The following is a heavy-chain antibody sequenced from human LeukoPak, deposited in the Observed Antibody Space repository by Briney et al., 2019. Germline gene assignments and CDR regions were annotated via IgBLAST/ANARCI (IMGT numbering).Heavy chain of an antibody. D-gene: IGHD3-22*01. J-gene: IGHJ4*02. CDR1: GYTFSDYY. CDR2: INPNSGGT. CDR3: TRGERGRDSGGYFGY. V-gene: IGHV1-2*02. Sequence: ASVKVSCKASGYTFSDYYIHWVRQAPGQRLEWMGWINPNSGGTNYAQKFQGRVTMTRDTSIRTAYMELSRLRSEDMGVYYCTRGERGRDSGGYFGYWGQRTLVTVSP.